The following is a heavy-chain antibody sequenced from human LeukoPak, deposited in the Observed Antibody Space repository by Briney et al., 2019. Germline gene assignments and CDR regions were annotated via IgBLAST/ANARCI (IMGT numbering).Heavy chain of an antibody. CDR2: INHSGST. CDR3: ASRWYDYVWGLNSDY. V-gene: IGHV4-34*01. CDR1: GGSFSGYY. J-gene: IGHJ4*02. Sequence: TPSETLSLTCAVYGGSFSGYYWSWIRQPPGEGLEWIGEINHSGSTNYNPSLKSRVTISVDTSKNQFSLKLSSVTAADTAVYYCASRWYDYVWGLNSDYWGQGTLVTVSS. D-gene: IGHD3-16*01.